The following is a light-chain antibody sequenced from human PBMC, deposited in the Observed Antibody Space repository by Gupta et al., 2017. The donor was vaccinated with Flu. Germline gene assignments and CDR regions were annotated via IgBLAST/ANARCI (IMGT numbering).Light chain of an antibody. CDR3: QQRSNWFT. V-gene: IGKV3-11*01. CDR2: DGS. Sequence: EIVLTQSPATLSLSPGDRATLTCRASQSVRDYLAWYQQKPGQAPRLLIYDGSNRATGIPARFSGSGFGTDFTLTISSLEPEDFAVYFCQQRSNWFTFGQGTRLEIK. CDR1: QSVRDY. J-gene: IGKJ5*01.